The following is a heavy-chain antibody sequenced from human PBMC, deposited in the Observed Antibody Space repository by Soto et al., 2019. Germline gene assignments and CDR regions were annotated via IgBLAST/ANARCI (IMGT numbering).Heavy chain of an antibody. D-gene: IGHD2-21*02. V-gene: IGHV4-39*07. CDR3: ARDLWGYCGTDCYPLDV. Sequence: SETLSLTCTVSGGSIRSSSCYWGWIRHPPGKGLEWIGSIFYSGSTYFNASLKRRVTISVDTSKNQFSLKLNSVTAADTAVYYCARDLWGYCGTDCYPLDVWGQGTTVT. CDR1: GGSIRSSSCY. CDR2: IFYSGST. J-gene: IGHJ6*02.